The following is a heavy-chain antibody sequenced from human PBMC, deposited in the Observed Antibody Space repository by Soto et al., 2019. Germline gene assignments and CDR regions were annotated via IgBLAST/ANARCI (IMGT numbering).Heavy chain of an antibody. CDR1: GYTLTELS. CDR2: FDPEDGET. D-gene: IGHD3-10*01. J-gene: IGHJ4*02. CDR3: ATESKKRTYYYGSGSYPREVDC. V-gene: IGHV1-24*01. Sequence: ASVKVSCKVSGYTLTELSMHWVRQAPGKGLEWMGGFDPEDGETIYAQKFQGRVTMTEDTSTDTAYMELSSLRSEDTAVYYCATESKKRTYYYGSGSYPREVDCWGQGTLVTVSS.